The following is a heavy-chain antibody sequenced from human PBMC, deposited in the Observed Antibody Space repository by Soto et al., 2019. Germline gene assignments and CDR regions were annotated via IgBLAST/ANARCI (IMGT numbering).Heavy chain of an antibody. CDR3: ARAGLTPLELATTY. CDR1: GYTFTDYY. J-gene: IGHJ4*02. Sequence: ASVKVSCKVSGYTFTDYYIHWVRQSPGQGLEWMGWMNLNSGGTKFPQKFQGRVIMTRDTSISTAYMDLSRLTSDDTAIYYCARAGLTPLELATTYWGQGTLVTVSS. D-gene: IGHD5-12*01. V-gene: IGHV1-2*02. CDR2: MNLNSGGT.